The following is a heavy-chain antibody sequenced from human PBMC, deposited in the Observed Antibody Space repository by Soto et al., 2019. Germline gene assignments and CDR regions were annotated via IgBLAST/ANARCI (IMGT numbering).Heavy chain of an antibody. CDR1: SGSISSSNW. V-gene: IGHV4-4*02. D-gene: IGHD3-3*01. Sequence: PSETLSLTCAVSSGSISSSNWWSWVRQPPGKGLEWIGEIYHSGSTNYNPSLKSRVTISVDKSKNQFSLKLSSVTAADTAVYYCARAGLDFWSGYSNYYYMDVWGKGTTVTVSS. CDR2: IYHSGST. CDR3: ARAGLDFWSGYSNYYYMDV. J-gene: IGHJ6*03.